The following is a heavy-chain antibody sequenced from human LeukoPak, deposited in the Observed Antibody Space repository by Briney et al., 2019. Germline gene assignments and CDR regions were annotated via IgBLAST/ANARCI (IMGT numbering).Heavy chain of an antibody. J-gene: IGHJ4*02. CDR2: INGGGVNT. CDR1: GFTFSSYA. Sequence: GGSLRLSCAASGFTFSSYAMSWVRQAPGKGLEWVSTINGGGVNTHYADSVGGRFTISRDNSKNTLFLQMNSLRDEDTAVYYCAREAFYSSGWFSLFGYWGQGTLVTVSS. V-gene: IGHV3-23*01. D-gene: IGHD6-19*01. CDR3: AREAFYSSGWFSLFGY.